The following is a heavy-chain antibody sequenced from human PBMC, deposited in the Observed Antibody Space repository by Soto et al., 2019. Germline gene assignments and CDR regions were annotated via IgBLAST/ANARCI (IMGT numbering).Heavy chain of an antibody. D-gene: IGHD3-3*01. Sequence: PGESLKISCKGSGYSFTIYWIGWVRQMPGKGLEWMGIIYPGDSDTRYSPSFQGQVTISADKSISTAYLQWSSLKASDTAMYYCARELYDFWREGYYYGMDVWGQGTTVTVSS. CDR3: ARELYDFWREGYYYGMDV. CDR1: GYSFTIYW. J-gene: IGHJ6*02. V-gene: IGHV5-51*03. CDR2: IYPGDSDT.